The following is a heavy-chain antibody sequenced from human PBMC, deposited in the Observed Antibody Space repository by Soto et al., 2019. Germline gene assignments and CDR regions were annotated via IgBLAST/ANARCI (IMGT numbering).Heavy chain of an antibody. V-gene: IGHV4-59*01. CDR2: MFHGGTT. Sequence: SETLSLTCTVSGSISGYYWSWVRQPPGKRLEWIGYMFHGGTTKYNPSLQSRVTLSLDTARNQFSLSLTSVTAADTALCYCARERKGFGYIEYWGRGALVTVS. D-gene: IGHD2-15*01. CDR3: ARERKGFGYIEY. CDR1: GSISGYY. J-gene: IGHJ4*02.